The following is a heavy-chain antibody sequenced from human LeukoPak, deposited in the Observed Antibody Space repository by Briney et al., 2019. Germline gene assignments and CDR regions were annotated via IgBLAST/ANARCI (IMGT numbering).Heavy chain of an antibody. V-gene: IGHV4-59*07. Sequence: PWDTLSLTCTVSGGSISTYYWSWIRQPPGKGLEWISYISYSGSTNYYPSLKSRVTISIDTSKNQFSLKLSSVTAADTAVYYCARSERYSSGWYLYFDYWGQGTLVTVSS. CDR1: GGSISTYY. D-gene: IGHD6-19*01. J-gene: IGHJ4*02. CDR3: ARSERYSSGWYLYFDY. CDR2: ISYSGST.